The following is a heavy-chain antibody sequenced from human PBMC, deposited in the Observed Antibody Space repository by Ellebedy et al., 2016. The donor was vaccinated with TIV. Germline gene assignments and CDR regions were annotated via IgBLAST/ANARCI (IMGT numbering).Heavy chain of an antibody. CDR1: GFTFSSYA. Sequence: GGSLRLXXTASGFTFSSYAMSWVRQAPGKGLEWVSGISGSTGSTYYADSVKGRFTISRDNSKNTLYLQLNGLRAEDTAVFYCAKGYAYGMDVWGQGITVTVSS. CDR2: ISGSTGST. D-gene: IGHD5-12*01. J-gene: IGHJ6*02. V-gene: IGHV3-23*01. CDR3: AKGYAYGMDV.